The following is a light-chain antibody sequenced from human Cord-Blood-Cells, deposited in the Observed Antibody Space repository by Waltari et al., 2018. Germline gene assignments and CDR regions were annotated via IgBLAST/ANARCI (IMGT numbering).Light chain of an antibody. Sequence: YELTQPPSVSVSPGQTASITYSGDKLGDKYACWYQQKPGQSPVLVIYQDSKRPSGIPERFSGSNSGNTATLTISGTQAMDEADYYCQAWDSSTAVFGGGTKLTVL. CDR3: QAWDSSTAV. CDR1: KLGDKY. V-gene: IGLV3-1*01. CDR2: QDS. J-gene: IGLJ2*01.